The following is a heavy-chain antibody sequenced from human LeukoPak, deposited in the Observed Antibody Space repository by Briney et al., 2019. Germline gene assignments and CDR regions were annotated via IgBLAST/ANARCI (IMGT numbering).Heavy chain of an antibody. CDR1: GFTFSSYA. V-gene: IGHV3-30*04. CDR3: ARGYYSSTSCFKFDY. J-gene: IGHJ4*02. CDR2: ISYDGSNK. Sequence: PGGSLRLSCAASGFTFSSYAMHWVRQAPGKGLEWVAVISYDGSNKYYADSVKGRFTISRDKSKNTLYLQMNSLRAEDTAVYYCARGYYSSTSCFKFDYWGQGTLVTVSS. D-gene: IGHD2-2*01.